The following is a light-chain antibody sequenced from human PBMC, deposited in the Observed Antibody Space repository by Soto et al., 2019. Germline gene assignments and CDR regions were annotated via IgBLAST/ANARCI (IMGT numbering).Light chain of an antibody. V-gene: IGKV3-15*01. Sequence: EIVMTQSPATLSVSPGERATLSCRASQSVSSNLAWYQQRPGQAPRLLIYGAFTRATGFPARFSGSGSGTEFTLTISSLQSEDFAVYYCQQYNNWAWTFGQGTKVHIK. J-gene: IGKJ1*01. CDR1: QSVSSN. CDR3: QQYNNWAWT. CDR2: GAF.